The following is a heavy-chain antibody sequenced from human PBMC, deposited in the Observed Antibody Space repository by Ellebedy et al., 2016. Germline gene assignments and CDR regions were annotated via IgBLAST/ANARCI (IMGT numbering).Heavy chain of an antibody. CDR3: ARDVCLYSSSPSFDS. D-gene: IGHD6-6*01. CDR1: GGSVDAYY. CDR2: VFYGGST. J-gene: IGHJ4*02. Sequence: SETLSLTXTVSGGSVDAYYCTWIRQSPGKGLEWIGYVFYGGSTKYNPSLRSRVTISLDTSKNQFSLKVTSVAAADTAVYYCARDVCLYSSSPSFDSWGQGTLVTVSS. V-gene: IGHV4-59*02.